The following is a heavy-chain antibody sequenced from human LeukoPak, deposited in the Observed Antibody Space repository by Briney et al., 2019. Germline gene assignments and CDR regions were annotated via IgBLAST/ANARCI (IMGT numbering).Heavy chain of an antibody. CDR2: ISGSGGST. CDR3: AKKLFNSATLGDY. Sequence: SLRLSXXXSGXSFSTYAMSWVRQAPGKGLEWVSAISGSGGSTYYADSVKGRFTISRDNSKNTLYLQMNSLRAEDTAVYYCAKKLFNSATLGDYWGQGTLVTVPS. CDR1: GXSFSTYA. D-gene: IGHD6-25*01. V-gene: IGHV3-23*01. J-gene: IGHJ4*02.